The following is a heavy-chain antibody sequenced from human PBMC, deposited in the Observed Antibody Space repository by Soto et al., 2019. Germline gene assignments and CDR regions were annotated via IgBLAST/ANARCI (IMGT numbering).Heavy chain of an antibody. D-gene: IGHD2-2*01. Sequence: ASVKVSCKASGGTFSSYAISWVRQAPGQGLEWMGGIIPIFGTANYAQKFQGRVTITADESTSTAYMELSSLRSEDTAVYHCARDMGYCSSTSCRNFDYWGQGTLVTVSS. V-gene: IGHV1-69*13. CDR1: GGTFSSYA. CDR3: ARDMGYCSSTSCRNFDY. CDR2: IIPIFGTA. J-gene: IGHJ4*02.